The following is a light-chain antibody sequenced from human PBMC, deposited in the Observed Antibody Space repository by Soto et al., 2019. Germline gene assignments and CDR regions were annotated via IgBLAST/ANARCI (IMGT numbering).Light chain of an antibody. CDR1: QSTSSW. CDR3: HQYQSYS. V-gene: IGKV1-5*03. CDR2: KAS. Sequence: DIQTPQAPERRPASLGGRGSSARRPRQSTSSWVAWYQQKPGKAPNVLIYKASNLARRVPSRFRGSGSGTVFPLTISTLEPEDVATYYSHQYQSYSLGQGTKV. J-gene: IGKJ1*01.